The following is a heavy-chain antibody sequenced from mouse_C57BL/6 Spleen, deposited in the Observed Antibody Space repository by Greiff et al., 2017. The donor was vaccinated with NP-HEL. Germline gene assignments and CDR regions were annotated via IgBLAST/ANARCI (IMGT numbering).Heavy chain of an antibody. CDR1: GFTFNDYY. J-gene: IGHJ3*01. V-gene: IGHV14-1*01. D-gene: IGHD2-5*01. Sequence: EVKLMESGAELVRPGASVKLSCTASGFTFNDYYMHWVKQRPEQGLEWIGRIDPEDGATEYAPKFQGKATMTADTSSNTAYLQLSSLTSEDTAVYYCTAYYSNYEAWFAYWGQGTLVTVSA. CDR2: IDPEDGAT. CDR3: TAYYSNYEAWFAY.